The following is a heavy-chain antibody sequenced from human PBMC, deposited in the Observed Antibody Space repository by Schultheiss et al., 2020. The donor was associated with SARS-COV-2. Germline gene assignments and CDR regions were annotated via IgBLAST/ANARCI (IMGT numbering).Heavy chain of an antibody. J-gene: IGHJ6*03. V-gene: IGHV4-34*01. D-gene: IGHD6-6*01. Sequence: SETLSLTCAVYGGSFSGYYWSWIRQPAGKGLEWIGEINHSGSTNYNPSLKSRVTISVDTSKNQFSLKLSSVTAADTAVYYCARGGQGQLVRWRGYYYMDVWGKGTTVTVSS. CDR1: GGSFSGYY. CDR3: ARGGQGQLVRWRGYYYMDV. CDR2: INHSGST.